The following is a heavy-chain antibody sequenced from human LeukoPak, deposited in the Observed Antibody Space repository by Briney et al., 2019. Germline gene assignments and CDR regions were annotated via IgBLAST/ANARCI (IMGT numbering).Heavy chain of an antibody. CDR3: AKDPAFEATIPDY. CDR1: GFTFSSYG. D-gene: IGHD5-12*01. CDR2: IRYDGSNK. V-gene: IGHV3-30*02. J-gene: IGHJ4*02. Sequence: GGSLRLSCAASGFTFSSYGMHWVRQAPGKGLEWVAFIRYDGSNKYYADSVKGRFTISRDNSKNTLYLQMNSLRAEDTAVYYCAKDPAFEATIPDYRGQGTLVTVSS.